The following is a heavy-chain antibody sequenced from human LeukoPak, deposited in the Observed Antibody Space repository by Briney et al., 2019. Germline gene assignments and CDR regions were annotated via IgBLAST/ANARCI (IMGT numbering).Heavy chain of an antibody. CDR2: ISSSSSYI. Sequence: GGSLRLSCAASGFTFSGYSMNWVRQAPGKGLEWVSSISSSSSYIYYADSVKGRFTISRDNAKNSLYLQMNSLRAEDTAVYYCARGASQQLVFDYWGQGTLVTVSS. D-gene: IGHD6-13*01. V-gene: IGHV3-21*01. J-gene: IGHJ4*02. CDR1: GFTFSGYS. CDR3: ARGASQQLVFDY.